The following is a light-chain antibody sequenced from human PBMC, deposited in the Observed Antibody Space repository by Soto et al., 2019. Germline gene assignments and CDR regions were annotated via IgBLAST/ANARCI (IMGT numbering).Light chain of an antibody. J-gene: IGKJ5*01. V-gene: IGKV3-20*01. CDR3: QQDGGSPSIT. CDR1: QSVSSSY. Sequence: EIVLTQSPGTLSLSPGERATLSCRASQSVSSSYLAWYQQKPGQAPRLLIYGASSRATGIPDRFSGSGSGTDFTLTISRLEPENFAVYYWQQDGGSPSITLGQGTRLET. CDR2: GAS.